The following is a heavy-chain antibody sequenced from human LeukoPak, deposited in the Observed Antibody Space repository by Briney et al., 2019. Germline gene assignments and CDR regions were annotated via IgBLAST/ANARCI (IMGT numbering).Heavy chain of an antibody. CDR3: ARTSVLWFGELLSAFDI. D-gene: IGHD3-10*01. J-gene: IGHJ3*02. Sequence: SETLSLTCAVYGAYLSDYYWSWIRQPPGKGLQWIGEVAHKGPTVYSPTLNRKYNPSFKSRVTISVDTSKNQFSLKLSSVTAADTAVYYCARTSVLWFGELLSAFDIWGQGTMVTVSS. CDR1: GAYLSDYY. V-gene: IGHV4-34*12. CDR2: VAHKGPT.